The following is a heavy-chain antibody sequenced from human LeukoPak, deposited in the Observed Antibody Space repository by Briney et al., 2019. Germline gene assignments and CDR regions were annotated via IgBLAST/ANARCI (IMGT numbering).Heavy chain of an antibody. Sequence: SCKVSGYTLTELSMHWVRQAPGKGLEWVAFIRYDGSNKDYADSVKGRFTISRDMSKNTLYVQMTSLRPEDTAVYYCAKTTAAAGMTRLDYWGQGTLVTVSS. V-gene: IGHV3-30*02. J-gene: IGHJ4*02. CDR1: GYTLTELS. CDR3: AKTTAAAGMTRLDY. CDR2: IRYDGSNK. D-gene: IGHD6-13*01.